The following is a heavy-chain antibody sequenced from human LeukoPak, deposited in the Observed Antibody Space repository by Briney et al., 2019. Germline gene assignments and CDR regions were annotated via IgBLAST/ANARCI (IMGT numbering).Heavy chain of an antibody. CDR3: ARIPIGVAGTGLQTPDLDV. CDR1: GYTFTSYG. Sequence: ASVKVSCKASGYTFTSYGISWVRQAPGQGLEWMGWISAYNGNTNYAQKLQGRVTMTTDTSTSTAYMELRSLRSDDTAVYYCARIPIGVAGTGLQTPDLDVWGQGTTVTVSS. J-gene: IGHJ6*02. CDR2: ISAYNGNT. D-gene: IGHD6-19*01. V-gene: IGHV1-18*01.